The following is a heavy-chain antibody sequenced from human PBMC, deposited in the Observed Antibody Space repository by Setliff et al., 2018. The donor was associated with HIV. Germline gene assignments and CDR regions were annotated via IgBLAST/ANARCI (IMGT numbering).Heavy chain of an antibody. J-gene: IGHJ6*03. CDR2: IFHSGNT. CDR1: GDSMSSDNYF. Sequence: SETLSLTCTVSGDSMSSDNYFWVWVHQPPGKGLEWMGNIFHSGNTYYSPSLKSRVTMSLDTSMNQFSLKLTSVTAADTALYYCARYRRFADYIDVWGKGTTVTV. D-gene: IGHD1-26*01. CDR3: ARYRRFADYIDV. V-gene: IGHV4-39*01.